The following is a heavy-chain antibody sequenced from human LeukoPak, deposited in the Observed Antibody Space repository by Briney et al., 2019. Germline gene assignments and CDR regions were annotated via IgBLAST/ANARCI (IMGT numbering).Heavy chain of an antibody. CDR2: ISAYNGNT. CDR1: GYTFTNYG. D-gene: IGHD3-10*01. Sequence: GASVKVSCKASGYTFTNYGISWVRQAPGQGLEWMGWISAYNGNTNYAQKLQGRVTMTTDTSTSTAYMELRSLRSDDTAVYYCARDRRRYYYGSGSYDYWGQGTLVTVSS. J-gene: IGHJ4*02. V-gene: IGHV1-18*01. CDR3: ARDRRRYYYGSGSYDY.